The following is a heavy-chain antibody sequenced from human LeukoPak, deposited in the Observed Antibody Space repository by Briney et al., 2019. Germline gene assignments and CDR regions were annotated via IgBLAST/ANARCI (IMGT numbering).Heavy chain of an antibody. D-gene: IGHD5-18*01. CDR2: IYPGDSDT. Sequence: GESLKISCQASGYIFTTYWIGWVRQMPGQGLEWMGIIYPGDSDTRYSPSFQGQVTISADKSISTAYLQWSSLKASDTAMYYCARHKGFGYSYGYPDYWGQGTLVTVSS. CDR1: GYIFTTYW. CDR3: ARHKGFGYSYGYPDY. V-gene: IGHV5-51*01. J-gene: IGHJ4*02.